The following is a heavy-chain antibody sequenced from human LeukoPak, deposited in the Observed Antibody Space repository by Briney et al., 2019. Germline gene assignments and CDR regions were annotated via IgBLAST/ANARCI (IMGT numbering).Heavy chain of an antibody. CDR2: IYSGGST. J-gene: IGHJ4*02. Sequence: GGSLRPSCAASRFTVSSNYMSWVRQAPGKGLEWVSVIYSGGSTYYADSVKGRFTISRDNAKNSLYLQMNSLRAEDTAVYYCARVSPHIDYWGQGTLVTVSS. CDR1: RFTVSSNY. V-gene: IGHV3-53*01. CDR3: ARVSPHIDY.